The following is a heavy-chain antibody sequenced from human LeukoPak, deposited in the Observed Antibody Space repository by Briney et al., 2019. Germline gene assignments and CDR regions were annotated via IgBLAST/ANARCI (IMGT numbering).Heavy chain of an antibody. D-gene: IGHD6-19*01. CDR3: ARDRAYGYSTVWDFDY. CDR1: GFTVSSNY. CDR2: IYSGGST. J-gene: IGHJ4*02. V-gene: IGHV3-53*01. Sequence: GGSLRLSCAASGFTVSSNYMSWVRQAPGKGLEWVSVIYSGGSTYYADSVKGRFTTSRDNSKNTLYLQMNSLRAEDTAVYYCARDRAYGYSTVWDFDYWGQGTLVTVSS.